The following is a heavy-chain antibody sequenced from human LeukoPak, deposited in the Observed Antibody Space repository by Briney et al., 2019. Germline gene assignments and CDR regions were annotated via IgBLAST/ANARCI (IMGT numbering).Heavy chain of an antibody. CDR3: TKDHGSGSYYFDY. Sequence: GGSLRLSCAASGFTFSNVWMSWVRQAPGKGLEWVGRIKSKTDGGTVDYAAPVKGRFTISRDDLKNTLYLEMNSLKTEDTAVYYCTKDHGSGSYYFDYWGQGTLVTVSS. CDR2: IKSKTDGGTV. J-gene: IGHJ4*02. CDR1: GFTFSNVW. V-gene: IGHV3-15*01. D-gene: IGHD3-10*01.